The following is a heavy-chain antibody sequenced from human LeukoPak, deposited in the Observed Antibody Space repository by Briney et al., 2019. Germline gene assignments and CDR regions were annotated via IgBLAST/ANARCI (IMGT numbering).Heavy chain of an antibody. CDR3: ARAVSGSLYGDFDF. J-gene: IGHJ4*02. CDR2: IDSHNGNT. V-gene: IGHV1-18*01. Sequence: ASVKVSCKASGYSFVFFGVSWVRQAPGQGLEWMGWIDSHNGNTNYAEKFQGRVTMTTDTSTTTPYMELRSLRSDDTAVYYCARAVSGSLYGDFDFWGQGTLVTVSA. CDR1: GYSFVFFG. D-gene: IGHD1-26*01.